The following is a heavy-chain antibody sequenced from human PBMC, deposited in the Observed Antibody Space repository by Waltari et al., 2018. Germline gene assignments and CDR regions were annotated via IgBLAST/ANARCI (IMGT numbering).Heavy chain of an antibody. J-gene: IGHJ4*02. CDR1: TFSSYA. CDR2: IIPIFGTA. V-gene: IGHV1-69*01. D-gene: IGHD3-16*01. Sequence: TFSSYAISWVRQAPGQGLEWMGGIIPIFGTANYAQKFQGRVTITADESTSTAYMELSSLRSEDTAVYYCASDSSVWGQLAFDYWGQGTLVTVSS. CDR3: ASDSSVWGQLAFDY.